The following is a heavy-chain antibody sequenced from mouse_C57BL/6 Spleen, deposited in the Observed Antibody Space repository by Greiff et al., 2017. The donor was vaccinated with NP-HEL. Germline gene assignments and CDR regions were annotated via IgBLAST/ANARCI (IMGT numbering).Heavy chain of an antibody. CDR3: ARTKNYYAMDY. J-gene: IGHJ4*01. V-gene: IGHV1-81*01. CDR2: IYPRSGNT. CDR1: GYTFTSYG. Sequence: QVQLKESGAELARPGASVKLSCKASGYTFTSYGISWVKQRTGQGLEWIGEIYPRSGNTYYNEKFKGKATLTADKSSSTAYMELRSLTSEDSAVYFCARTKNYYAMDYWGQGTSVTVSS.